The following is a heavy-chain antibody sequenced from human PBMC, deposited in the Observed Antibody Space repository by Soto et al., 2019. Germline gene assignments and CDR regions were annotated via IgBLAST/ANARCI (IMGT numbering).Heavy chain of an antibody. CDR2: ISYDGSNK. Sequence: PGGSLRLSCAASGFTFSSYAMHWVRQAPGKGLEWVAVISYDGSNKYYADSVKGRFTISRDNSKNTLYLQMNSLRAEDTAVYYCARSGSGSYYNYYGMDVWGQGTTVTVSS. V-gene: IGHV3-30-3*01. CDR3: ARSGSGSYYNYYGMDV. J-gene: IGHJ6*02. CDR1: GFTFSSYA. D-gene: IGHD3-10*01.